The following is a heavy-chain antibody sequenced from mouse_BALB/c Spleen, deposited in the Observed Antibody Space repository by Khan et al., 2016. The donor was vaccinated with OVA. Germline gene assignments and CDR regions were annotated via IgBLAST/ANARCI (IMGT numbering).Heavy chain of an antibody. CDR3: GRFFSHLYGSDWFAY. V-gene: IGHV14-3*02. J-gene: IGHJ3*01. CDR1: GFNIKDTY. D-gene: IGHD1-1*01. Sequence: VRLQQSGAELVKPGASVKLSCTASGFNIKDTYIHWVKQRPEQGLEWIGRIDPANGDTKCDPKFQGKATIKADTSSNTAYLQLSSLTSEDTAVYYCGRFFSHLYGSDWFAYWGQGTLVTVSA. CDR2: IDPANGDT.